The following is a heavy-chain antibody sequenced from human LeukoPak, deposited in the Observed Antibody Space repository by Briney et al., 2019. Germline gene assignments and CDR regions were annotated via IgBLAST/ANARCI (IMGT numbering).Heavy chain of an antibody. CDR3: AKVGSGWYGIDY. D-gene: IGHD6-19*01. Sequence: GGSLRLSCAASGFTFSDYGMHWARQAPGKGLEWVAFIWDEGSNIYYADSVKGRFTISRGNSKNTLYLQMNGLRAEDTAVYYCAKVGSGWYGIDYWGQGTLVTVSS. CDR2: IWDEGSNI. CDR1: GFTFSDYG. V-gene: IGHV3-30*02. J-gene: IGHJ4*02.